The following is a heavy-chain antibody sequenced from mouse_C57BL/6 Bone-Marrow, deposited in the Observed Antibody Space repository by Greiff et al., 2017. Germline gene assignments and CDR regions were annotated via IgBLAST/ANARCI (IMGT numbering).Heavy chain of an antibody. CDR2: ISNGGGST. CDR1: GFTFSDYY. CDR3: ARWYYGSSSVFDV. D-gene: IGHD1-1*01. V-gene: IGHV5-12*01. Sequence: DVMLVESGGGLVQPGGSLKLSCAASGFTFSDYYMYWVRQTPEKRLEWVAYISNGGGSTYYPDTVKGRFTISRDNAKNTLYLQMSRLKSEDTAMYYCARWYYGSSSVFDVWGTGTTVTVSS. J-gene: IGHJ1*03.